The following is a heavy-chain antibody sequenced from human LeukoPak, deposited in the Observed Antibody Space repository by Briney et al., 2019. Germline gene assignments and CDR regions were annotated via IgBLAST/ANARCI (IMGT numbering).Heavy chain of an antibody. CDR3: ARSYDWNYSWFDP. CDR1: GFTFSSYG. V-gene: IGHV3-33*01. CDR2: IWYDGSNK. J-gene: IGHJ5*02. Sequence: GGSLRLSCAASGFTFSSYGMHWVRRAPGKGLEWVAVIWYDGSNKYYADSVKGRFTISRDNSKNTLYLQMNSLRAEDTAVYYCARSYDWNYSWFDPWGQGTLVTVSS. D-gene: IGHD1-7*01.